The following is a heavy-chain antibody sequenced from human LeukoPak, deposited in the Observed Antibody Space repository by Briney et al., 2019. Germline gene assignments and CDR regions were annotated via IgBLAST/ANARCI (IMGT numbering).Heavy chain of an antibody. J-gene: IGHJ4*02. Sequence: ASVKVSCKVSGYTPTELSMHWVRQASGKGLEWMGGFDPEDGETIYAQKFQGRVTMTEDTSTDTAYMELSSLRSEDTAVYYCATYPITYYYGSGSPYYFDYWGQGTLVTVSS. V-gene: IGHV1-24*01. CDR2: FDPEDGET. CDR1: GYTPTELS. D-gene: IGHD3-10*01. CDR3: ATYPITYYYGSGSPYYFDY.